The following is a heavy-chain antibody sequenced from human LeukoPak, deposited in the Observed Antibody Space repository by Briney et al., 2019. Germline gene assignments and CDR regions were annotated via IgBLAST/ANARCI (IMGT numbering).Heavy chain of an antibody. CDR3: TTRTTGTTSRYTDY. CDR1: GFTFSGSA. Sequence: GGSLRLSCAASGFTFSGSAMHCVRQASGRGLEWVGRIRSKANSYATAYAASVKGRFTISREDSKNTAYLQMNSLKTEDTAVYYCTTRTTGTTSRYTDYWGQGTLVTVSS. D-gene: IGHD1-1*01. J-gene: IGHJ4*02. V-gene: IGHV3-73*01. CDR2: IRSKANSYAT.